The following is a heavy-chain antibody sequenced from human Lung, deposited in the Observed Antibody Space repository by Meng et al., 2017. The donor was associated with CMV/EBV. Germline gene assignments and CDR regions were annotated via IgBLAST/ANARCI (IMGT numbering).Heavy chain of an antibody. J-gene: IGHJ4*02. CDR1: GGTFSSYA. Sequence: SXXVSCKTYGGTFSSYAFSWVRQAPGQGLEWMGGIIPIFGIANYAQKFQGRVTITTDESTSTAYMELSSLRSEDTAVYYCVRGGWSPGYWGQGTLVTVSS. V-gene: IGHV1-69*05. CDR3: VRGGWSPGY. CDR2: IIPIFGIA. D-gene: IGHD6-19*01.